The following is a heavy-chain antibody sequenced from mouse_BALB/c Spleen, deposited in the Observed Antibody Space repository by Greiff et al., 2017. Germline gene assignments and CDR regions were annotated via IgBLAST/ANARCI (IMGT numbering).Heavy chain of an antibody. CDR1: GFTFSSYG. V-gene: IGHV5-6-3*01. J-gene: IGHJ3*01. CDR3: ARDKGNGAWFAY. CDR2: INSNGGST. Sequence: EVQRVESGGGLVQPGGSLKLSCAASGFTFSSYGMSWVRQTPDKRLELVATINSNGGSTYYPDSVKGRFTITRDNAKNTLYLQMSSLESEDTAMYYCARDKGNGAWFAYWGQGTLVTVSA. D-gene: IGHD1-3*01.